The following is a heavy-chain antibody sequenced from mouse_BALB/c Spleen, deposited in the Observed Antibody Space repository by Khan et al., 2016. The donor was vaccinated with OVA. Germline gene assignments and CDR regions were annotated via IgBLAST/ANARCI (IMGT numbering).Heavy chain of an antibody. V-gene: IGHV1-20*02. CDR1: GYSFTGYF. Sequence: VQLQQSGPELVKPGASVKISCKASGYSFTGYFMNWVMQSHGKSLEWIGRINPHIGETFYNQKFKGKATLTVDESSSTVHMELRNLASESSTVYYCARKNGSNIDYWGQGTTLTVSS. J-gene: IGHJ2*01. D-gene: IGHD1-1*01. CDR3: ARKNGSNIDY. CDR2: INPHIGET.